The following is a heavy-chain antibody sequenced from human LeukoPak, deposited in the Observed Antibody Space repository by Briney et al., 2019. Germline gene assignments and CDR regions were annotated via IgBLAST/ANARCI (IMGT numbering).Heavy chain of an antibody. J-gene: IGHJ4*02. CDR1: GFTFSSYW. Sequence: GGSLRLSCAASGFTFSSYWMSWVRQAPGKGLEWVANIKQDGSEKYYVDSVKGRFTISRDNAKNSLYLQMNCLRAEDTAVYYCARGYCSSTSCSTFDYWGQGTLVTVSS. D-gene: IGHD2-2*02. CDR3: ARGYCSSTSCSTFDY. V-gene: IGHV3-7*01. CDR2: IKQDGSEK.